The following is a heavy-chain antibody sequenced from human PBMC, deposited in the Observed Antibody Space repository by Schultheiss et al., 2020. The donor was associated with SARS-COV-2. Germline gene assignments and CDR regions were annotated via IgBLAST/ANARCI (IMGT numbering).Heavy chain of an antibody. V-gene: IGHV1-69*10. D-gene: IGHD3-22*01. Sequence: SVKVSCKASGGTFSSYAISWVRQAPGQGLEWLGGIIPILRTTNYAQEFQGRVTITADKFTSTAYMELSRLRSDDTAVYYCARGGVFRSSGYYGSPAYWGQGTLVTVSS. J-gene: IGHJ4*02. CDR3: ARGGVFRSSGYYGSPAY. CDR1: GGTFSSYA. CDR2: IIPILRTT.